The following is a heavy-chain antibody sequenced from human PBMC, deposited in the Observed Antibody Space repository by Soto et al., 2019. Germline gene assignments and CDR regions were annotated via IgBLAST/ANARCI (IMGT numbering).Heavy chain of an antibody. D-gene: IGHD6-13*01. CDR1: GFNFKTYA. CDR2: ISYDGSLE. J-gene: IGHJ5*02. Sequence: QVQVVESGGGVVQAGRSLRLSCAAFGFNFKTYAIHWVRQAPGKGLEWVAVISYDGSLEYYVDSVKGRFTISRDNSKNTQYLQMNSLRGEDTAVYYCASAAHSSSWNWLDPWGQGTLVTVSA. CDR3: ASAAHSSSWNWLDP. V-gene: IGHV3-30*04.